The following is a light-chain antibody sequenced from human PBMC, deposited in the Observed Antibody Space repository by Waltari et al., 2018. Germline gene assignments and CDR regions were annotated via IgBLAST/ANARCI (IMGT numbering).Light chain of an antibody. J-gene: IGKJ3*01. Sequence: TGRASQSISSWLAWYQQKPGKAPKLLIYKASSLESGVPSRFSGSGSGTEFTLTISSLQPDDFATYYCQQYNSYLFTFGPGTKVDIK. CDR3: QQYNSYLFT. CDR1: QSISSW. CDR2: KAS. V-gene: IGKV1-5*03.